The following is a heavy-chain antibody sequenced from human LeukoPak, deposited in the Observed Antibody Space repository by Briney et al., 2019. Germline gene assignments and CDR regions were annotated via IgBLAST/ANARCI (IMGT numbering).Heavy chain of an antibody. D-gene: IGHD4-4*01. J-gene: IGHJ6*02. CDR2: IKQDGSEK. V-gene: IGHV3-7*01. CDR3: ARGGYSKNYYYYGMDV. CDR1: GFTFSSYA. Sequence: PGGSLRLSCAASGFTFSSYAMSWVRQAPGKGLEWVANIKQDGSEKYYVDSVKGRFTISRDNAKNSLYLQMNSLRAEDTAVYYCARGGYSKNYYYYGMDVWGQGTTVTVSS.